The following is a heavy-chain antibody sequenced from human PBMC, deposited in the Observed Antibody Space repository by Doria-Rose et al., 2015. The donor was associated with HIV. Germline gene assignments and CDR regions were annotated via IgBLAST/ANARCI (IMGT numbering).Heavy chain of an antibody. Sequence: QVQLVQSGAEVKKPGASVKVSCKASGYTFTSYGISWVRQAPGQGLEWMGRISAYNGNANYAQKYQGRVTMTTDTSTSTAYMELRSLRSDDTAVYYCARESRQQLVFWFDPWGQGTLVTVSS. CDR1: GYTFTSYG. J-gene: IGHJ5*02. V-gene: IGHV1-18*01. D-gene: IGHD6-13*01. CDR2: ISAYNGNA. CDR3: ARESRQQLVFWFDP.